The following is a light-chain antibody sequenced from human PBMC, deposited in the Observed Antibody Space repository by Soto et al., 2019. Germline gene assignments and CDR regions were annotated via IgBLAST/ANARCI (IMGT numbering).Light chain of an antibody. CDR2: GAS. CDR3: QQYGSSPVS. CDR1: QSVSSTN. Sequence: EIVLTQSPGTLSLSPGESATLSCRASQSVSSTNLAWYQQKPGQSPRLVMFGASSRATGIPDRFSGSGSGTDFTLTTSRLEPEDFAVYCCQQYGSSPVSFGQGTKLEIK. J-gene: IGKJ2*03. V-gene: IGKV3-20*01.